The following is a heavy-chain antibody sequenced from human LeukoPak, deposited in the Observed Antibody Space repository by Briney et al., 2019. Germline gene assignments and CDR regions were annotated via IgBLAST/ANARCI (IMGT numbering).Heavy chain of an antibody. D-gene: IGHD1-1*01. Sequence: SQTLPLTCAISGDSVSSNSAAWNWIRQSPARGLEWLGRTYYRSKWNNDYAVSVKSRITINPDTSKNQVSLQLNSVTPEDTAVYFCAREFNLERRDYYSYYMDVWGEGTTVTVSS. CDR3: AREFNLERRDYYSYYMDV. J-gene: IGHJ6*03. CDR1: GDSVSSNSAA. V-gene: IGHV6-1*01. CDR2: TYYRSKWNN.